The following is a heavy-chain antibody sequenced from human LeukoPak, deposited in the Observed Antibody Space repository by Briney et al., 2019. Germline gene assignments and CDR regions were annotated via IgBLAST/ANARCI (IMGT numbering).Heavy chain of an antibody. J-gene: IGHJ3*02. CDR3: AKKGGVGIRNAFDI. D-gene: IGHD1-26*01. Sequence: SGTLSLTCAVSGDSISSTDWWSWVRQPPGKGLEWIGEICRSGSTNYNPSLKSRVTMSVDKSKNQFSLNLSSVSAADTALYYCAKKGGVGIRNAFDIWGQGTMVTVSS. CDR2: ICRSGST. V-gene: IGHV4-4*02. CDR1: GDSISSTDW.